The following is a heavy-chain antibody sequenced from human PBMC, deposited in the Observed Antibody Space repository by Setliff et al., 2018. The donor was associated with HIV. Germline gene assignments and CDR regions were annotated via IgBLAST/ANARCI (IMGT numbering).Heavy chain of an antibody. CDR1: GGSFSDQY. CDR2: INYRGTT. V-gene: IGHV4-34*01. D-gene: IGHD6-13*01. Sequence: SETLSLTCAVYGGSFSDQYWSWIRQPPGKGLEWIGEINYRGTTNDNPSLRSRVTISVDTSRNQFFLKLTSVTAADTAVYYCARGDRRIIAASGSGWFDPWGQGTLVTVSS. CDR3: ARGDRRIIAASGSGWFDP. J-gene: IGHJ5*02.